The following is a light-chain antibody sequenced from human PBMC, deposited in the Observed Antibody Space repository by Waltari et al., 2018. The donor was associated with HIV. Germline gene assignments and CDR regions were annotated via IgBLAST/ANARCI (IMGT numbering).Light chain of an antibody. Sequence: SYELTQPPSFSVSPGQPATIPCSGARWGTKYACWYQKKPGQSPVLVIYKDGKRPSGIPERFSGFNSGNTATLTISGTQAMDEADYYCQAWDSDTPKVFGGGTKLTVL. CDR2: KDG. CDR3: QAWDSDTPKV. V-gene: IGLV3-1*01. J-gene: IGLJ2*01. CDR1: RWGTKY.